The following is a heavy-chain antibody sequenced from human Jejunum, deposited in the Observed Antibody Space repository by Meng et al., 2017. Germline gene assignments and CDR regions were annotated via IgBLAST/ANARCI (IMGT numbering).Heavy chain of an antibody. CDR2: IYWDEDK. D-gene: IGHD5-18*01. J-gene: IGHJ4*02. CDR3: AHRLGPYNSYWDVGYFDY. Sequence: SGPTLLKPPQTLTLSCTFSGFSLSTSQVGVGWIRQPPGKALESLVLIYWDEDKRYNPSLKTRLAITKDTSKNQVDLTMTNMDPVDTATYYCAHRLGPYNSYWDVGYFDYWGQGAPVTVSS. CDR1: GFSLSTSQVG. V-gene: IGHV2-5*02.